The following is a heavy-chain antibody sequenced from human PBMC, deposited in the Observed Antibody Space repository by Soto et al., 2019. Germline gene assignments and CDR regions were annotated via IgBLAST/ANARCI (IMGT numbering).Heavy chain of an antibody. CDR2: ISPYNSNT. V-gene: IGHV1-18*01. D-gene: IGHD5-12*01. CDR1: GYTFSSYG. J-gene: IGHJ5*02. CDR3: AREIYSTSWFDP. Sequence: QVQLEQTGAEMKKPGASVKVSCKASGYTFSSYGISWVRQAPGQGLEWMGWISPYNSNTKYAQKFQGRVTMTTDTXXXXXXXXLRSLRSDDTAVYYCAREIYSTSWFDPWGQGTLVTVSS.